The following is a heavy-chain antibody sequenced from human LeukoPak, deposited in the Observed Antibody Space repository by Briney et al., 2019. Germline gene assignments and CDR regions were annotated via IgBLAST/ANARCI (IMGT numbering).Heavy chain of an antibody. CDR1: GDSVSSNSAA. CDR2: TNYRSKWYN. J-gene: IGHJ4*02. D-gene: IGHD6-13*01. CDR3: AKEVVSRISSWYYFDY. Sequence: SQTLSLTCAISGDSVSSNSAAWNWIRQSPSRGLEWLGRTNYRSKWYNDYAVSVKSRVTINPDTSKNQFSLQLNSVTPEDTAIYYCAKEVVSRISSWYYFDYWGQGTLVTVSS. V-gene: IGHV6-1*01.